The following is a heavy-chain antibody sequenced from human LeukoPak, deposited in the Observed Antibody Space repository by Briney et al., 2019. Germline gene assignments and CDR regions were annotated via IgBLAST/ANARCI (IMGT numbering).Heavy chain of an antibody. D-gene: IGHD6-19*01. CDR3: AKELDGYSSGWNYFDY. CDR2: ISGSGGST. Sequence: GGSLRLSCGASGFTFSSYAMSWVRQAPGKGLEWVSAISGSGGSTYYADSVKGRFTISRDNSKNTLYLQMNSLRAEDTAVYYCAKELDGYSSGWNYFDYWGQGTLVTVSS. V-gene: IGHV3-23*01. CDR1: GFTFSSYA. J-gene: IGHJ4*02.